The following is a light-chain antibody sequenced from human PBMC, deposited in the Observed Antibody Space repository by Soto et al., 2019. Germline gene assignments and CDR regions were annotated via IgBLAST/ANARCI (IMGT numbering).Light chain of an antibody. Sequence: DIQLTQSPSTLSASVGDRVTITCRASQNIINWLAWYQQRPGKAPLLLIYDASNLESGVPSRFSGSGSGTEFTLSISSLQPDDFATYYCQHHNGYLTFGQGTKVDNK. CDR1: QNIINW. CDR3: QHHNGYLT. V-gene: IGKV1-5*01. J-gene: IGKJ1*01. CDR2: DAS.